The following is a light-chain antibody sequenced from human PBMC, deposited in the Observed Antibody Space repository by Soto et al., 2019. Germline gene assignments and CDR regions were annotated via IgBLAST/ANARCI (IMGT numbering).Light chain of an antibody. Sequence: DIQLTQSPSSLSASVGDRVTITCRVSQGISSYLNWYRQKPGAAPKLLMYTASSLQDGVPSRFSGSGSGTDFTLTISSLQPEDFATYYCQQYNSYSPWTFGQGTKV. CDR1: QGISSY. J-gene: IGKJ1*01. CDR2: TAS. V-gene: IGKV1-16*01. CDR3: QQYNSYSPWT.